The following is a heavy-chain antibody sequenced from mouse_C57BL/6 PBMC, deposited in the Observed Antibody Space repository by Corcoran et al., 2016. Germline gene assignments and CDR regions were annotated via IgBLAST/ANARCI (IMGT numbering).Heavy chain of an antibody. J-gene: IGHJ4*01. V-gene: IGHV1-18*01. CDR3: ARTYDGYYAMDY. CDR2: INPNNGST. D-gene: IGHD2-3*01. Sequence: EVQLQQSGPELVKPGASVKIPCKASGYTFTDYNMDWVKQSHGTSLEWIGDINPNNGSTIYNQKFKGKATLTGDKSSSTAYMELRSLTSEDTAVYYCARTYDGYYAMDYWGQGTSVTVSS. CDR1: GYTFTDYN.